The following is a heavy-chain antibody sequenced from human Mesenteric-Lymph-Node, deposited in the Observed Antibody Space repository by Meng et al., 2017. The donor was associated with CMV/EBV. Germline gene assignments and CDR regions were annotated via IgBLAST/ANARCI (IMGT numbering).Heavy chain of an antibody. J-gene: IGHJ6*02. CDR3: ASFGGSYRAYYYYGMDV. D-gene: IGHD1-26*01. V-gene: IGHV1-69*05. Sequence: SVKVSCKASGGTFSSYAFSWVRQAPGQRLEWMGGIIPMYGTTNYAQKFQGRVTLTTDESTSTAYMELSSLRSEDTAVYYCASFGGSYRAYYYYGMDVWGQGTTVTVSS. CDR1: GGTFSSYA. CDR2: IIPMYGTT.